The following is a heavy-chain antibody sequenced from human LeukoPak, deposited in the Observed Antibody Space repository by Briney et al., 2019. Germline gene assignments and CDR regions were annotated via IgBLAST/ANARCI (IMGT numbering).Heavy chain of an antibody. Sequence: PSETLSLTCTVSGGSISSYYWSWIRQPPGKGLERIGYIYYSGSTNYNPSLKSRVTISVDTSKSQFSLRLSSVTAADTAVYFCARSYNSLGYFYYGMDVWGQGTTVTVSS. D-gene: IGHD1-1*01. CDR1: GGSISSYY. V-gene: IGHV4-59*01. CDR3: ARSYNSLGYFYYGMDV. J-gene: IGHJ6*02. CDR2: IYYSGST.